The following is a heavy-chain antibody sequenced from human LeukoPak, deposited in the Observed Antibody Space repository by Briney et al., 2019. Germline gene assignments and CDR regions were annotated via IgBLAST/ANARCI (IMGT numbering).Heavy chain of an antibody. CDR2: IHSSGST. J-gene: IGHJ5*02. D-gene: IGHD6-13*01. Sequence: SETLSLTCTVSGGSIRSSSYYWSWIRQTPGKGLEWIAYIHSSGSTNYNPSLKSRVTISVDTSKNHFSLKVTSMTAADTGIYYCSRSLPGAVGAADLWGQGTLVTVSS. CDR1: GGSIRSSSYY. CDR3: SRSLPGAVGAADL. V-gene: IGHV4-61*03.